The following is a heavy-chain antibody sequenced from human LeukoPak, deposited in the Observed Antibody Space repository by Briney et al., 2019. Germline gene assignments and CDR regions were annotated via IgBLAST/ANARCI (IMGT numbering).Heavy chain of an antibody. CDR3: ARRSGGDNAYRDFDL. V-gene: IGHV4-31*03. D-gene: IGHD2-21*02. CDR1: GGSISSGGYY. J-gene: IGHJ2*01. CDR2: IYYSEIT. Sequence: SETLSLTCTVSGGSISSGGYYWSWIRQHPGKGLEWIGYIYYSEITYYNPSLRSRVTISVDTSKNQFSLKLSSVTAADTAVYYCARRSGGDNAYRDFDLWGRGTLVTVSS.